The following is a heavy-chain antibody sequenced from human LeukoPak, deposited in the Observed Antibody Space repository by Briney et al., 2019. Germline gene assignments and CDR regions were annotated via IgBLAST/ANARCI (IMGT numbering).Heavy chain of an antibody. CDR1: GGSISSGSYY. V-gene: IGHV4-61*02. Sequence: SETLSLTCTVSGGSISSGSYYWSWIRQPAGKGLEWIGRIYTSGSTNYNPSLKSRVTISVDTSKNQFSLKLSSVIAADTAVYYCARGNDYGGNFPFDYWGQGTLVTVSS. CDR2: IYTSGST. CDR3: ARGNDYGGNFPFDY. D-gene: IGHD4-23*01. J-gene: IGHJ4*02.